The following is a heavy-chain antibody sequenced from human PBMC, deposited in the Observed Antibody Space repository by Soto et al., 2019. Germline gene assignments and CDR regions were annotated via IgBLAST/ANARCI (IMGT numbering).Heavy chain of an antibody. CDR1: GGSISSGDYY. J-gene: IGHJ4*02. V-gene: IGHV4-30-4*02. Sequence: LSETRSLTCTVSGGSISSGDYYWNWIRQPPGKGLEWIGYIYYSGSTYYNPSLKSRVTISVDTSKNQFSLKLSSVTAADTAVYYCARTTYYYDSSGYQYYFDYWGQGTLVTVSS. D-gene: IGHD3-22*01. CDR2: IYYSGST. CDR3: ARTTYYYDSSGYQYYFDY.